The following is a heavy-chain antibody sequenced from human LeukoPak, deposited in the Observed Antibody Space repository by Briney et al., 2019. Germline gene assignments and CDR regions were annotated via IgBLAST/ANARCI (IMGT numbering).Heavy chain of an antibody. CDR1: GYSFTSYW. J-gene: IGHJ3*02. D-gene: IGHD3-3*01. Sequence: GESLKIFCKGSGYSFTSYWIGWVRQMPGKGLVGMGTIYPGDSDTRYSPSFQGQVTLSADKSISTAYLQWSSLNASDAAMYYCARLRTIFGVAAAPYDAFDIWGQGTMVTVSS. CDR3: ARLRTIFGVAAAPYDAFDI. V-gene: IGHV5-51*01. CDR2: IYPGDSDT.